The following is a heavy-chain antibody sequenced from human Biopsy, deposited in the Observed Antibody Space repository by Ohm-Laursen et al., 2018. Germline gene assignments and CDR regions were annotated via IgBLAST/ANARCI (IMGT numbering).Heavy chain of an antibody. V-gene: IGHV3-23*01. J-gene: IGHJ6*02. CDR2: ISGNSDII. CDR1: GFTFSSYA. CDR3: AKDLHNYGMDV. Sequence: GSLRLSCSASGFTFSSYAMTWFRQAPGKGLEWVSTISGNSDIIYDTDSVRGRFTISRDNAKNTLHLQMNSLRADDTAIYYCAKDLHNYGMDVWGQGTTVTVSS.